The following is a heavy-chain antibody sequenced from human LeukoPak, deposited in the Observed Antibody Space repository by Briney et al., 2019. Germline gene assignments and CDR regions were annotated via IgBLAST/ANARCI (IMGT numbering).Heavy chain of an antibody. CDR1: GGSISSGDYY. CDR3: ARNHYDSSGYYYFFDY. V-gene: IGHV4-61*02. J-gene: IGHJ4*02. Sequence: SETLSLTCTVSGGSISSGDYYWSWIRQPAGKGLEWIGRIYTSGSTNYNPSLKSRVTMSVDTSKNQFSLKLSSVTAADTAVYYCARNHYDSSGYYYFFDYWGQGTLVTVSS. CDR2: IYTSGST. D-gene: IGHD3-22*01.